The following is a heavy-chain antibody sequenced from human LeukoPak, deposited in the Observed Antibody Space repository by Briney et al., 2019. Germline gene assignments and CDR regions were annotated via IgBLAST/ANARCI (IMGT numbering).Heavy chain of an antibody. Sequence: SETLSLTCTVSGGSISSSSYYWGWIRQPPGKGLEWIGSIYYSGSTYYNPSLKSRVTISVDTSKNQFSLKLSSVTAADTAVYYCARETGYSYVDYWGQGTLVTVSS. D-gene: IGHD5-18*01. CDR2: IYYSGST. CDR3: ARETGYSYVDY. J-gene: IGHJ4*02. V-gene: IGHV4-39*07. CDR1: GGSISSSSYY.